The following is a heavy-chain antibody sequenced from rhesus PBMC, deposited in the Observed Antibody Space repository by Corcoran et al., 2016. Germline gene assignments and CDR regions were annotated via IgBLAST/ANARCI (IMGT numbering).Heavy chain of an antibody. J-gene: IGHJ4*01. CDR3: ARPSGSYYYFDY. V-gene: IGHV4-106*01. D-gene: IGHD3-16*01. CDR2: IYGSGGGT. Sequence: QVQLQESGPGLVKPSEPLSLTCAVSGGSIRDDYYWSWIRQPPGKGLEWIGSIYGSGGGTNYNPSLKNRVTISIDTSKNQFSLKLSSVTAADTAVYYCARPSGSYYYFDYWGQGVLVTVSS. CDR1: GGSIRDDYY.